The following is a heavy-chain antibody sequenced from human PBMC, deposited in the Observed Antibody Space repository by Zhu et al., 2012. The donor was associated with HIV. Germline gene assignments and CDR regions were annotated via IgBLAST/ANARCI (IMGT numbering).Heavy chain of an antibody. Sequence: QVQMQESGPGLVKPSETLSLACAVSGYSISRGFFWGWIRQSPGKGLEWIGSIYHTGSTYYTPSLKSRVTISVDTSKNQFSLKVTSVTAADTAVYYCARQVPYYHTSGVEKNFDFWGRDAWSPSPQ. CDR1: GYSISRGFF. D-gene: IGHD3-10*01. V-gene: IGHV4-38-2*01. J-gene: IGHJ4*02. CDR3: ARQVPYYHTSGVEKNFDF. CDR2: IYHTGST.